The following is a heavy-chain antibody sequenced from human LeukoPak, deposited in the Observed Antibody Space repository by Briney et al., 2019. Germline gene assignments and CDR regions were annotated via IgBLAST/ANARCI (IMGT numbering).Heavy chain of an antibody. V-gene: IGHV3-30*02. D-gene: IGHD2-2*02. Sequence: GGSLRLSCAASGFTFRSYGMHWVRQGPGKGLEWVAFIRYDGSNKYYADSVKGRFTISRDNSKNTLYLQMNSLRAEDTAVYYCARDSRYCSSTSCYTNYCYYMDVWGKGTTVTVSS. J-gene: IGHJ6*03. CDR1: GFTFRSYG. CDR2: IRYDGSNK. CDR3: ARDSRYCSSTSCYTNYCYYMDV.